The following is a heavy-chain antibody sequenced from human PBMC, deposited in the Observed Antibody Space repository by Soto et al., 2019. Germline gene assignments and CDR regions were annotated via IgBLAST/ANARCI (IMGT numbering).Heavy chain of an antibody. Sequence: QLQLQESGPGLVKPSETLSLTCTVSGGSFSHSSYYWGWIRQPPGKGLEWIGSIYYSGKTYYNPSVKSRVTISVDTSKNQFSLKLNSATAADTAVYYCARQDHEQWLVWGPTRVGWWGQGTLVTVSS. D-gene: IGHD6-19*01. J-gene: IGHJ4*02. V-gene: IGHV4-39*01. CDR3: ARQDHEQWLVWGPTRVGW. CDR2: IYYSGKT. CDR1: GGSFSHSSYY.